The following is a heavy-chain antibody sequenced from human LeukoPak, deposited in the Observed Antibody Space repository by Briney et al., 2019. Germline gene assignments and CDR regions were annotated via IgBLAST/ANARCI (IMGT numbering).Heavy chain of an antibody. Sequence: ASVKVSCKASGYTFTGYYMHWVRQAPGQGLEWMGWINPNSGGTNYAQKFQGRVTMTRDTSISTAYMELSRLRSDDTAVYYRASCFGGVIVSCNWFDPWGQGTLVTVSS. D-gene: IGHD3-16*02. CDR3: ASCFGGVIVSCNWFDP. V-gene: IGHV1-2*02. J-gene: IGHJ5*02. CDR2: INPNSGGT. CDR1: GYTFTGYY.